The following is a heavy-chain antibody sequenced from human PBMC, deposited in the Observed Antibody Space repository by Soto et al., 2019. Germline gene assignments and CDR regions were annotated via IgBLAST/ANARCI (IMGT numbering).Heavy chain of an antibody. J-gene: IGHJ4*02. D-gene: IGHD3-9*01. Sequence: NPSGTLSLTCAVSGGSIISSNWWNWVRQPPGKGLEWIGEIYHSGSTYYKPSLKSRVAMSVDTSKNQFSLKLTSATAADTAVYYCARRDWSGSTSHFYFDYWGQGVLVTVS. CDR3: ARRDWSGSTSHFYFDY. V-gene: IGHV4-4*02. CDR2: IYHSGST. CDR1: GGSIISSNW.